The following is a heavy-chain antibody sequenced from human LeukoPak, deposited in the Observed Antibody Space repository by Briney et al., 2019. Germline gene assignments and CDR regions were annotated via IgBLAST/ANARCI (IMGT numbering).Heavy chain of an antibody. Sequence: SETLSLTCTVSGGSISSSSYYWGWIRQPPGKGLEWIGSIYYSGSTYYNPSLKSRVTISVDTSKNQFSLKLSSVTAADTAVYYCASSPVLRFLEWFPPYYFDYWGQGTLVTVSS. V-gene: IGHV4-39*01. CDR1: GGSISSSSYY. J-gene: IGHJ4*02. CDR3: ASSPVLRFLEWFPPYYFDY. D-gene: IGHD3-3*01. CDR2: IYYSGST.